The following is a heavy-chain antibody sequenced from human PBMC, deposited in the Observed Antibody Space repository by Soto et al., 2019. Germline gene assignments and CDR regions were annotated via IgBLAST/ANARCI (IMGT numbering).Heavy chain of an antibody. Sequence: SQTLSLTCVISGDSVSSSSVAWNWVRQSPSRGLEWLGRTYHRSRWYSDFAVSVRGRIVINADTSKNQFSLQLNSVTPEDTAVYFXARSEEDSDYYYYGLDVWGRGTTVTVSS. V-gene: IGHV6-1*01. CDR3: ARSEEDSDYYYYGLDV. CDR2: TYHRSRWYS. J-gene: IGHJ6*02. CDR1: GDSVSSSSVA. D-gene: IGHD2-15*01.